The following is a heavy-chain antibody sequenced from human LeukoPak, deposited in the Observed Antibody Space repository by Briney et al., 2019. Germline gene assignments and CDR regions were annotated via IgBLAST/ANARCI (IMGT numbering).Heavy chain of an antibody. CDR2: ISGSDGGT. J-gene: IGHJ3*02. D-gene: IGHD6-13*01. V-gene: IGHV3-23*01. CDR1: GFTFSSYA. CDR3: AKDRRGQYSSSWTAI. Sequence: GGSLRLSCAASGFTFSSYAMSWVRQAPGKGLEWVSVISGSDGGTYYADSVKGRFTISRDNSKNTLYLQMNSLRAEDTAVYYCAKDRRGQYSSSWTAIWGQGTMVTVSS.